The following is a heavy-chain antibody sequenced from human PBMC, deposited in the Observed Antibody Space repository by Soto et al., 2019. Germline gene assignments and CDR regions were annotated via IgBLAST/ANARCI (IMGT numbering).Heavy chain of an antibody. CDR2: ISAYNGDT. CDR3: ARDARDYYDY. J-gene: IGHJ4*02. Sequence: QVQLEQSASEVKKAGASVKISCKASGYSLSTYGLSWVRQAPGHGLEWVGWISAYNGDTNYAAKFQGRVIMTTDPSTNTVYMELRSLRFDDTAVYFCARDARDYYDYWGQGTLVTVSS. V-gene: IGHV1-18*01. CDR1: GYSLSTYG.